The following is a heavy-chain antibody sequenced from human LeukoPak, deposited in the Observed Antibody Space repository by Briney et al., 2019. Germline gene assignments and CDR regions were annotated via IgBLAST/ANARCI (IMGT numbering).Heavy chain of an antibody. V-gene: IGHV3-30*02. CDR3: AKDLRSDGTYYDY. J-gene: IGHJ4*02. CDR1: GFTFSNYG. Sequence: GGSLRLSCEASGFTFSNYGMHWVRQAPGKGLEWVAFIRSGGINKYYADSVKDRFTITRDNSQNTLFLQMNSLRAEDTALYYCAKDLRSDGTYYDYWGQGTLVTVSP. D-gene: IGHD2-15*01. CDR2: IRSGGINK.